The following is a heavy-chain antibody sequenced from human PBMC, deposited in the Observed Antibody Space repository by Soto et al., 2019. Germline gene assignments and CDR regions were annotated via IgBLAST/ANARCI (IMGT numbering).Heavy chain of an antibody. CDR1: GDSVSSNTAA. Sequence: LSLTCAISGDSVSSNTAAWNWIRSSPSRGLEWLGRTYYRSNWRHDYAVSVKSRITVNPDTSKNHFSVQLNSVTPDDTAVYYCARGVAGTGFDLWGQGTLVTVSS. J-gene: IGHJ4*02. V-gene: IGHV6-1*01. D-gene: IGHD6-19*01. CDR2: TYYRSNWRH. CDR3: ARGVAGTGFDL.